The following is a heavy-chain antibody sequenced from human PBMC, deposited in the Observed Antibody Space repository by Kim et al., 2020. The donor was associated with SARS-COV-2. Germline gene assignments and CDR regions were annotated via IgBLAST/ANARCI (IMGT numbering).Heavy chain of an antibody. D-gene: IGHD6-19*01. V-gene: IGHV4-34*01. CDR3: ARDWISSGWTRGVDY. Sequence: PSLKSPVTISVDTSKNQSSLKLSSVTAADTAVYYCARDWISSGWTRGVDYWGQGTLVTVSS. J-gene: IGHJ4*02.